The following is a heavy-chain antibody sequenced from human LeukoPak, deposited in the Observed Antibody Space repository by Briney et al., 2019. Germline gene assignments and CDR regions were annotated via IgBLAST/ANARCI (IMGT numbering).Heavy chain of an antibody. D-gene: IGHD6-13*01. CDR1: GFTFSDYA. Sequence: GGSLRLSCAASGFTFSDYAMHWVRQAPGKGLEWVAVLSYGGTNKYYADSVKGRFTISRDNSKNTMFLQMNSLRAEDTAVYHCARRSSSWKNWFDPWGQGTLVTVSS. CDR2: LSYGGTNK. V-gene: IGHV3-30-3*01. CDR3: ARRSSSWKNWFDP. J-gene: IGHJ5*02.